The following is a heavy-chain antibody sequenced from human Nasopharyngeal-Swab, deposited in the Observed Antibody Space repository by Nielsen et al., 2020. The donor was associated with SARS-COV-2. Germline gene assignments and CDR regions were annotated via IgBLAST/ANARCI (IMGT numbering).Heavy chain of an antibody. Sequence: SVKVSCKASGGTFGNYAISWVRQAPGQGLEWMGRIIPVFGTTNYAQDFQGRVTITADKSTATAYMQLSSLRSEDTAVYYCARESGSSQYSAYYMDVWGKGTAVTVSS. CDR3: ARESGSSQYSAYYMDV. J-gene: IGHJ6*03. V-gene: IGHV1-69*06. CDR2: IIPVFGTT. D-gene: IGHD2-15*01. CDR1: GGTFGNYA.